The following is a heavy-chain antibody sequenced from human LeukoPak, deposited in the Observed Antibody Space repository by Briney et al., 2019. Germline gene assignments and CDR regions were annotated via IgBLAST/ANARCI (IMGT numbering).Heavy chain of an antibody. D-gene: IGHD3-22*01. V-gene: IGHV4-31*03. CDR3: ARADYYDSSGYPGAFDI. CDR2: IYYSGST. Sequence: SQTLSLTCTVSGGSISSGGYYWSWIRQHPGKGLEWIGYIYYSGSTYYNPYLKSRVTLSVDTYKNQFSLKLSSVTAADTAVYYCARADYYDSSGYPGAFDIWAQGTMVTVSS. CDR1: GGSISSGGYY. J-gene: IGHJ3*02.